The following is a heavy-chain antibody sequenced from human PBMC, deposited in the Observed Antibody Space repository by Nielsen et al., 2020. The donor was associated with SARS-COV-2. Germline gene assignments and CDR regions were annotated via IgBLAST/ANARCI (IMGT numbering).Heavy chain of an antibody. CDR1: GYTFTGYY. Sequence: ASVKVSCKASGYTFTGYYMHWVRQAPGQGLEWMGWINPNSGGTNYAQKFQGWVTMTRDTSISTAYMELSRLRSDDTAVYYCARTLLDYYYGMDVWGQETTVTVSS. J-gene: IGHJ6*02. CDR3: ARTLLDYYYGMDV. CDR2: INPNSGGT. V-gene: IGHV1-2*04.